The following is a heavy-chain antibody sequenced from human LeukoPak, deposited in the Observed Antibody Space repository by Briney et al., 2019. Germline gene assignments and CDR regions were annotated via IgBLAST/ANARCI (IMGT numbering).Heavy chain of an antibody. V-gene: IGHV1-2*02. Sequence: GASVKVSCKTSGYTFTDYYIHWVRQAPGQGLEWMGWIVPNSGGTNYAQKFQGRVTTTRDTSISTAYMELNRLRYDDTAVYYCATLGATSFDYWGQGTLVTVSS. J-gene: IGHJ4*02. CDR3: ATLGATSFDY. D-gene: IGHD1-26*01. CDR1: GYTFTDYY. CDR2: IVPNSGGT.